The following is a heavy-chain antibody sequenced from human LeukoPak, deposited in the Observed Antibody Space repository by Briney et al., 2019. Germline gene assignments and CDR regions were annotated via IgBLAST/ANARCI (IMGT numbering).Heavy chain of an antibody. V-gene: IGHV3-30*02. CDR1: GFTLSSYG. Sequence: GGSLRLSCAAPGFTLSSYGMHWVRQAPGKGPEWVAFISYDGGKKYYPDSVKGRFTISRDNSRNTLYLQINSLRPEDTAVFYCAKAPIAMTGSFFEYWGLGTLVTVSS. D-gene: IGHD6-19*01. CDR3: AKAPIAMTGSFFEY. J-gene: IGHJ4*02. CDR2: ISYDGGKK.